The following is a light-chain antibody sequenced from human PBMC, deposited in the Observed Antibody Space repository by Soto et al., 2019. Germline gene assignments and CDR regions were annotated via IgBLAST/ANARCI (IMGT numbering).Light chain of an antibody. V-gene: IGKV3-11*01. CDR1: QSISTY. Sequence: EILLTQSPVTLSLSPGQRATLSCRASQSISTYLAWYRVKPGQAPRLLIYDASSRATGVPARFSGSGSGTDFSLTISSLEPEDVAVYYCQQRSQWPPMTFGQGTRLEMK. CDR2: DAS. J-gene: IGKJ5*01. CDR3: QQRSQWPPMT.